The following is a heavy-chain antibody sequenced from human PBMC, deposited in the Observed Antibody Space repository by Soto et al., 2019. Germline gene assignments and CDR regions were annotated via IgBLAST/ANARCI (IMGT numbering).Heavy chain of an antibody. CDR2: IIPIFGTA. D-gene: IGHD3-22*01. Sequence: QVQLVQSGAEVKKPGSSVKVSCKASGGTFSSYAISWVRQAPGQGLEWMGGIIPIFGTANYAQKFQGRVTITADESTSTAYMELSSLRSEDTAVYYCARGEDYYDSCGYATNWFDPWGQGTLVTVSS. CDR3: ARGEDYYDSCGYATNWFDP. V-gene: IGHV1-69*01. J-gene: IGHJ5*02. CDR1: GGTFSSYA.